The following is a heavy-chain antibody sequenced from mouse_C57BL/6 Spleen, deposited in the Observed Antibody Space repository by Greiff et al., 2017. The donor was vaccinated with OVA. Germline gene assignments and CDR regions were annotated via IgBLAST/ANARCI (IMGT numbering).Heavy chain of an antibody. CDR3: ARRLHGSSYFDY. CDR1: GYTFTSYW. J-gene: IGHJ2*01. CDR2: IYPSDSET. D-gene: IGHD1-1*01. V-gene: IGHV1-61*01. Sequence: QVQLQQPGAELVRPGSSVKLSCKASGYTFTSYWMDWVKQRPGQGLEWIGNIYPSDSETHYNQKFKDKATLTVDKSSSTAYMQLSSLTSEDSAVYYCARRLHGSSYFDYWGQGTTLTVSS.